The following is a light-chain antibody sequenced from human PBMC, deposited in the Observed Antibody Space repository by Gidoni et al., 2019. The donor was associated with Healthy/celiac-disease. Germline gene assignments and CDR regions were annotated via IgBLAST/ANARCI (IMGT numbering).Light chain of an antibody. V-gene: IGLV3-19*01. CDR1: SLRSYY. CDR2: GKN. CDR3: NSRDSSGNHNV. Sequence: SSELTQDPAVSVALGQTVRITCQGVSLRSYYASWYQQKPGQAPVLVIYGKNNRPSGIPDRFSGSSSGNTASLTITGAQAEDEADYYCNSRDSSGNHNVFGTGTKVTVL. J-gene: IGLJ1*01.